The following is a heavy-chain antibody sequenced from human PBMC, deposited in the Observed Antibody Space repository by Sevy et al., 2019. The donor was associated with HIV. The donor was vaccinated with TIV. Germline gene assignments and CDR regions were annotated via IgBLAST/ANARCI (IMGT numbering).Heavy chain of an antibody. D-gene: IGHD2-15*01. Sequence: GGSLRLSCAASGFIFNNYDMYWIRQAPGKGLEWVATVSYDGADKDYADIVKGRFTISRDSSRSMLYLQMSSLRPEDTGVYFCAKDMVDCSGGTCYSGAVSPFESWGQGTLVTDSS. CDR3: AKDMVDCSGGTCYSGAVSPFES. CDR2: VSYDGADK. J-gene: IGHJ4*02. CDR1: GFIFNNYD. V-gene: IGHV3-30*18.